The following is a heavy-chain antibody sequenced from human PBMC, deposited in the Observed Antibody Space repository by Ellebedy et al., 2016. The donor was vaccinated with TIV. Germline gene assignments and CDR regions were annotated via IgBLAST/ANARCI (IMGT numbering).Heavy chain of an antibody. Sequence: GESLKISCAASGFTFTPYAMNWVRQAPGKGLEWISSISGSGLTISYADSVKGRFTISRDNAKNSLFLQMSSLTAEDTAVYYCARDMAWGNERVNDALDIWGQGTMVTVSA. CDR2: ISGSGLTI. V-gene: IGHV3-48*04. CDR3: ARDMAWGNERVNDALDI. D-gene: IGHD7-27*01. J-gene: IGHJ3*02. CDR1: GFTFTPYA.